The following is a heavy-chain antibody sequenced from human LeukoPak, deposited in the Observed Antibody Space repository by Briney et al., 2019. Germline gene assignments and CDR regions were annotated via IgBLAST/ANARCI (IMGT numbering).Heavy chain of an antibody. CDR1: GGTFSSYA. CDR2: IIPIFGTA. Sequence: ASVKVSCKASGGTFSSYAISWVRQAPGQGLEWMGGIIPIFGTANYAQKFQGRVTITADKSTSTAYMELSSLRSEDTAVYYCAREGGYCGTDCYPDYWGQGTPVTVSS. D-gene: IGHD2-21*02. J-gene: IGHJ4*02. V-gene: IGHV1-69*06. CDR3: AREGGYCGTDCYPDY.